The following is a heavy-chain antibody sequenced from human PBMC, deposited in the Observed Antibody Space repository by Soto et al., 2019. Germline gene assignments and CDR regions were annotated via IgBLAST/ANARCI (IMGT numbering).Heavy chain of an antibody. J-gene: IGHJ5*02. Sequence: ASVKVSCKASGYTFTSYDINWVRQATGQGLEWMGWMNPNSGNTGYAQKFQGRVTMTRNTSISTAYMELSSLRSEDTAVYYCARGYAGSYYIWWFDPWGQGTLVTVSS. V-gene: IGHV1-8*01. D-gene: IGHD3-10*01. CDR2: MNPNSGNT. CDR1: GYTFTSYD. CDR3: ARGYAGSYYIWWFDP.